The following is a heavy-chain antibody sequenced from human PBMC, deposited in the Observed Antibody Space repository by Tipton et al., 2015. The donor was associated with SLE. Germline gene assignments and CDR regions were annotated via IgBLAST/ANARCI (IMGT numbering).Heavy chain of an antibody. D-gene: IGHD6-13*01. Sequence: TLSLTCTVSGGSISSHYWSWIRQPPGKGLEWIGYIYYSGSTNYNPSLKSRVTISVDTSKNQFSLKLSSVTAANTAVYYCARGAEGSGSWGWYFDLWGRGTLVTVSS. CDR2: IYYSGST. J-gene: IGHJ2*01. V-gene: IGHV4-59*11. CDR1: GGSISSHY. CDR3: ARGAEGSGSWGWYFDL.